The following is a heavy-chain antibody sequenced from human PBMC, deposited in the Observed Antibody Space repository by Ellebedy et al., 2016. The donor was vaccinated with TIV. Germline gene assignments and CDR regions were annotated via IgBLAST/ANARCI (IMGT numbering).Heavy chain of an antibody. CDR3: ARPSMTRCSGGSCYPGPIDY. CDR1: GGSISSSSYY. J-gene: IGHJ4*02. D-gene: IGHD2-15*01. Sequence: MPSETLSLTCTVSGGSISSSSYYWGWIRQPPGKGLEWIGSIYYSGSTYYNPSLKSRVTISVDTSKNQFSLKLSSVTAADTAVYYCARPSMTRCSGGSCYPGPIDYWGQGTLVTVSS. CDR2: IYYSGST. V-gene: IGHV4-39*07.